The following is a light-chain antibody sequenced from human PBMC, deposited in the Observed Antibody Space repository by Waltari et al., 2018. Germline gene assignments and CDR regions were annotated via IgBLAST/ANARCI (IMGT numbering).Light chain of an antibody. Sequence: QSALPQPRSVSGSPGQSVTIPCPGPSRDVGGYNSLSWYQQHPGKAPELMIYDVSKRPSGVPDRFSGSKSGNTASLTISGLQAEDEADYYCCSYAGSYTLWVFGGGTKLTVL. CDR3: CSYAGSYTLWV. CDR1: SRDVGGYNS. CDR2: DVS. V-gene: IGLV2-11*01. J-gene: IGLJ3*02.